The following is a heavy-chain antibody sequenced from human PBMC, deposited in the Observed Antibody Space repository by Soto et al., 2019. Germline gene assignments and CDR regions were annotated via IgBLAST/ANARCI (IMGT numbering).Heavy chain of an antibody. CDR1: GGSITGYF. CDR3: ARHYAVPKLPNGMGV. CDR2: IYYAGNT. Sequence: SETLSLTCTVSGGSITGYFWSWIQQPPGRGLEWIGYIYYAGNTLYTPSLNNRVTISVDTSKNQFSLELSSVTAAGTAVHYCARHYAVPKLPNGMGVWGQVTTVTV. J-gene: IGHJ6*02. V-gene: IGHV4-59*01. D-gene: IGHD3-16*01.